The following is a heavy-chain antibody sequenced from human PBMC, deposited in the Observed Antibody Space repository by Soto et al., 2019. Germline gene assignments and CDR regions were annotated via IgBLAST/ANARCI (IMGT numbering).Heavy chain of an antibody. J-gene: IGHJ4*02. CDR1: GLTLSNYA. D-gene: IGHD6-13*01. CDR2: ISYDGSNR. CDR3: AKTIRGGYSSSWYYFDY. Sequence: GGSLRLSCAASGLTLSNYAMHWVRQAPGKGLEWVAVISYDGSNRYYADSVKGRFTISRDNSKNTLYLQINSLRAEDTAVYYCAKTIRGGYSSSWYYFDYWGQGTLVTVSS. V-gene: IGHV3-30-3*02.